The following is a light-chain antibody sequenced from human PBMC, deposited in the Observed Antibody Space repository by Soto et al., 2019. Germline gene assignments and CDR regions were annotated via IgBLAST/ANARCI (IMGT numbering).Light chain of an antibody. Sequence: DIQMTQSPSSVSASVGDRLTITCRASRDISNSLAWYQQTPGKAPKLLLRGASSLHRGVPSRFSGGRAWTESTLTISSLQPQDFATYDCQQTSAFPRTFGQGTKVDVK. CDR3: QQTSAFPRT. V-gene: IGKV1-12*01. CDR2: GAS. J-gene: IGKJ1*01. CDR1: RDISNS.